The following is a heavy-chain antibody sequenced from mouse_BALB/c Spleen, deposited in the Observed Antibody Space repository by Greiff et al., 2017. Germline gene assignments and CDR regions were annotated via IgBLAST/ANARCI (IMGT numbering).Heavy chain of an antibody. V-gene: IGHV3-6*02. J-gene: IGHJ2*01. CDR2: ISYDGSN. CDR3: ARDYRYDRDFDY. Sequence: DVKLQESGPGLVKPSQSLSLTCSVTGYSITSGYYWNWIRQFPGNKLEWMGYISYDGSNNYNPSLKNRISITRDTSKNQFFLKLNSVTTEDTATYYCARDYRYDRDFDYWGQGTTLTVSS. CDR1: GYSITSGYY. D-gene: IGHD2-14*01.